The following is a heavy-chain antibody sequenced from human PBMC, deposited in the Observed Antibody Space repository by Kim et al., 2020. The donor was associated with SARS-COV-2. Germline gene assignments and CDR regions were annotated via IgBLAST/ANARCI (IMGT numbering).Heavy chain of an antibody. J-gene: IGHJ6*02. CDR2: IYYTGST. D-gene: IGHD3-10*01. V-gene: IGHV4-59*01. CDR1: GASIRSYY. Sequence: SETLSLTCTVSGASIRSYYWSWIRQPPGRGLEWIGYIYYTGSTNYNPSLRSRVTISVDTSKNQFSLKLSSVTAADTAVYYCARSEGSGSYYNYYYYYGMGVWGQGTTVTVSS. CDR3: ARSEGSGSYYNYYYYYGMGV.